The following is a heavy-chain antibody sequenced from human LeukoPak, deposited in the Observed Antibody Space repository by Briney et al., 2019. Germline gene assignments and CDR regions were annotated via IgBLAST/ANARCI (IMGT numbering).Heavy chain of an antibody. V-gene: IGHV3-30*18. CDR1: GFNFSSYG. D-gene: IGHD5-24*01. J-gene: IGHJ4*02. CDR2: ISSDGSHK. CDR3: AKGLSIEMTLVRLFHS. Sequence: GRSLRLSCAASGFNFSSYGMHWVRQAPGKGLEWVAVISSDGSHKYYADSLRGRTTISRDNSKNTLYLQMNSLRTEDTAVYYCAKGLSIEMTLVRLFHSWGQGFLVTVSS.